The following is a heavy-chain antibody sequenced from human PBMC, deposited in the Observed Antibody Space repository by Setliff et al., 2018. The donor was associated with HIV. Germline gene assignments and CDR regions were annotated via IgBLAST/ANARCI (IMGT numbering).Heavy chain of an antibody. D-gene: IGHD5-12*01. CDR1: GYTFNNYG. CDR2: INTHSGYT. CDR3: ARGKTWLRFFDY. Sequence: ASVKVSCKASGYTFNNYGISWVRQAPGQGLEWMGWINTHSGYTNYAQNVQGRVTVTMDTSASTAYMELRSLKSDDTAVYYCARGKTWLRFFDYWSQGTLVTVSS. J-gene: IGHJ4*02. V-gene: IGHV1-18*01.